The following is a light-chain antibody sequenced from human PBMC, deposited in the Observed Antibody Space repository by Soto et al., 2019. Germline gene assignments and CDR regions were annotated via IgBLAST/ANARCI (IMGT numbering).Light chain of an antibody. V-gene: IGKV1-39*01. CDR2: AAS. CDR3: QQSYSTSRT. Sequence: DIQLTQSPSSLSASVVDRVTITCRASQSISSYLNWYQQKPGKAPKLLIYAASSLQSGVPSRFSGSGSGTDFTLTISSLQPEDFATYYCQQSYSTSRTFGQGTKVDIK. CDR1: QSISSY. J-gene: IGKJ1*01.